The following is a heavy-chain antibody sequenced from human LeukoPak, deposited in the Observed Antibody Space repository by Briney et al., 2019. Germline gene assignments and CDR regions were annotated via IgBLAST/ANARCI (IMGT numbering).Heavy chain of an antibody. CDR2: ISYDGSNK. CDR3: ARKSVFTGYFYYYYYMDV. J-gene: IGHJ6*03. D-gene: IGHD3-9*01. V-gene: IGHV3-30*01. CDR1: GFTFSSYA. Sequence: GRSLRLSCAASGFTFSSYAMHWVRQAPGKGLEWVAVISYDGSNKYYADSVKGRFTISRDNSKNTLYLQMNSLRAEDTAVYYCARKSVFTGYFYYYYYMDVWGKGTTVTVSS.